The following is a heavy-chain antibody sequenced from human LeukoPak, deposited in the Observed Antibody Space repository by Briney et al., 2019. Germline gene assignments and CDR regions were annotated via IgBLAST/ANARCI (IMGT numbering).Heavy chain of an antibody. CDR3: AREGHDYYDSSGYYY. V-gene: IGHV1-2*02. CDR1: GYTFTGYY. J-gene: IGHJ4*02. Sequence: ASVKVSCKASGYTFTGYYMHWVRQAPGQGLEWMGWINPNSGGTNYAQKFQGRVTMTRDTSISTAYMELSRLRSDDTAVYYCAREGHDYYDSSGYYYWGQGTLVTVSS. D-gene: IGHD3-22*01. CDR2: INPNSGGT.